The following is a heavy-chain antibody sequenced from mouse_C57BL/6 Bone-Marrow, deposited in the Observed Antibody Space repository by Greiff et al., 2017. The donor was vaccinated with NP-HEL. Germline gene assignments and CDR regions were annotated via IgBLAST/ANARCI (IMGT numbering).Heavy chain of an antibody. Sequence: VQLQQPGAELVKPGASVKMSCKASGYTFTSYWITWVKQRPGQGLEWIGDIYPGSGSTNYNEKFKSKATLTADTSSSTAYMQLSSLTSEDSAVYYCARLVGWGYFDYWGQGTTLTVSS. CDR1: GYTFTSYW. CDR2: IYPGSGST. D-gene: IGHD1-1*02. J-gene: IGHJ2*01. CDR3: ARLVGWGYFDY. V-gene: IGHV1-55*01.